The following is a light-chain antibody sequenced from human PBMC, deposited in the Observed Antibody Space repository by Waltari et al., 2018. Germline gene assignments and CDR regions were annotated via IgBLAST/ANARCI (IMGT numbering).Light chain of an antibody. CDR2: GAS. V-gene: IGKV3-15*01. CDR3: QQSKIWPA. Sequence: LFCRASQGIKSDLAWYQHKPVQAPRLLIYGASTRAAGVPARFSGSGSGTEFTLTISSLQSEDFGVYYCQQSKIWPAFGQGTKVEIK. J-gene: IGKJ1*01. CDR1: QGIKSD.